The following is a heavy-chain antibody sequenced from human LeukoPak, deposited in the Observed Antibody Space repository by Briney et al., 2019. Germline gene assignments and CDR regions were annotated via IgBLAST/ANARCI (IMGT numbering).Heavy chain of an antibody. CDR2: IKPDGSDK. J-gene: IGHJ5*02. CDR3: ARAMT. V-gene: IGHV3-7*01. Sequence: GGSLRLSCAVSGFIFSSYGMSWVRQAPGKGLEWVANIKPDGSDKAYVDSVKGRFTISRDNTKNSLYLQMSSLRAEDTAVYYCARAMTWGQGTLVSVSS. CDR1: GFIFSSYG.